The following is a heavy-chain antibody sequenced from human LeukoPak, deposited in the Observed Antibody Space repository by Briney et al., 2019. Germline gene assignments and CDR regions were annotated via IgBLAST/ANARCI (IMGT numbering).Heavy chain of an antibody. Sequence: GGSLRLSCAASGLTFSSHWMFWVRQAPGKGLVWVSQTDRDGKTTGYADSVKGRFTISRDNARNTLYLQMNSLRAEDTAVYYCAAESSAWSAFDIWGQGTMVTVSA. J-gene: IGHJ3*02. CDR2: TDRDGKTT. CDR1: GLTFSSHW. CDR3: AAESSAWSAFDI. V-gene: IGHV3-74*01. D-gene: IGHD6-19*01.